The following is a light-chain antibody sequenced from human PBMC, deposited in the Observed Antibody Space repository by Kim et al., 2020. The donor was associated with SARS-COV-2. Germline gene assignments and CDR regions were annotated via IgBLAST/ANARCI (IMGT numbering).Light chain of an antibody. J-gene: IGLJ2*01. Sequence: QSVLTQPPSASGTPGQRVTISCSGSSSNIGSNYVYWYQQLPGTAPKLLIYRNNQRPSGVPDRFSGSKSGTSASLAISGLRSDEEADYFCAAWDDSLSVHVVFGRWTQLTVL. V-gene: IGLV1-47*01. CDR2: RNN. CDR3: AAWDDSLSVHVV. CDR1: SSNIGSNY.